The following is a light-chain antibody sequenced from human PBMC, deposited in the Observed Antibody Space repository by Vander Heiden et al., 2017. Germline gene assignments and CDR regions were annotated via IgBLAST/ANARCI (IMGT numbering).Light chain of an antibody. CDR1: SSHIGNNY. V-gene: IGLV1-51*01. Sequence: SCAGSSSHIGNNYVFLYQQLPGTAPKLLIYDNNKRPSGIPDRFSGAKSGTSATLGITGLQAGDEADYYCGTLDSSLSAGVFGGGTKLTVL. CDR3: GTLDSSLSAGV. J-gene: IGLJ2*01. CDR2: DNN.